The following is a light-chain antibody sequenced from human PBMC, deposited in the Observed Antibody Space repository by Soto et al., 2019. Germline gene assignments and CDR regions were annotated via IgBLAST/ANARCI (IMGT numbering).Light chain of an antibody. J-gene: IGKJ5*01. Sequence: IVMSQSPAAVSVSQGESATRSCRASQSVSGKLAWYQQKPGQAPRLLIYGASNRATGIPDRFSGSGSGTDFTLTISSLEPEDFALYYCQQRSNWPITFGQGTRLEI. CDR3: QQRSNWPIT. V-gene: IGKV3-11*01. CDR1: QSVSGK. CDR2: GAS.